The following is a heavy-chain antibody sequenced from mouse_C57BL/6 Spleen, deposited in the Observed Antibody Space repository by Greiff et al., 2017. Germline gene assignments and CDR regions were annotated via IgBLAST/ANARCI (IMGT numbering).Heavy chain of an antibody. CDR3: TRIYYDYDGFAY. CDR1: GYTFTDYE. J-gene: IGHJ3*01. CDR2: IDPETGGT. V-gene: IGHV1-15*01. D-gene: IGHD2-4*01. Sequence: QVHVKQSGAELVRPGASVTLSCKASGYTFTDYEMHWVKQTPVHGLEWIGAIDPETGGTAYNQKFKGKAILTADKSSSTAYMELRSLTSEDSAVYYGTRIYYDYDGFAYWGQGTLVTVSA.